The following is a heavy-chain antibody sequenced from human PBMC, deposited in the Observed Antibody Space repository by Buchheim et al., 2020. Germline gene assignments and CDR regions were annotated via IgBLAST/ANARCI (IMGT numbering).Heavy chain of an antibody. D-gene: IGHD6-13*01. Sequence: EVQLVESGGGLVQPGGSLRLSRAASGFTFSSYSMNWVRQAPGKGLEWVSYISSSSSTIYYADSVKGRFTISRDNAKNSLYLQMNSLRAEDTAVYYCARRPSSSSSYYFDYWGQGTL. J-gene: IGHJ4*02. CDR2: ISSSSSTI. CDR1: GFTFSSYS. V-gene: IGHV3-48*01. CDR3: ARRPSSSSSYYFDY.